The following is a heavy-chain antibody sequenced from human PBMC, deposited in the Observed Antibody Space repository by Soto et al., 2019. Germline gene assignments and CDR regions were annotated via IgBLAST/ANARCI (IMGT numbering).Heavy chain of an antibody. CDR1: GFTFSDYA. CDR2: VSHDGRNT. CDR3: ARGGRQWTVTSDFKY. Sequence: VQLVESGGGVVQPGRSLRLSCAASGFTFSDYAMHWVRQAPGKGLEWVAVVSHDGRNTHYADSVKGRFTISRDSSKNTVSLEMTSLRAEDTAVYYRARGGRQWTVTSDFKYWGQGALVTVSS. J-gene: IGHJ4*02. D-gene: IGHD6-19*01. V-gene: IGHV3-30*03.